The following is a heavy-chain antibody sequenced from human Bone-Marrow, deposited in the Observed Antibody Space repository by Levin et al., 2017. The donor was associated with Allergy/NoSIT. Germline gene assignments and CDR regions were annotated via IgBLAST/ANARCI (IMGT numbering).Heavy chain of an antibody. J-gene: IGHJ4*02. CDR2: ITGSGRDT. CDR1: EFTFSSFA. V-gene: IGHV3-23*01. D-gene: IGHD3-22*01. Sequence: ASETLSLTCAASEFTFSSFAMSWVRQAPGKGLEWVSGITGSGRDTYYADSVKGRFTISRDNSKNTLFLQMDNLRVEDTAIYYCAKDWGFPNSGYPSDYWGQGTLVTVSS. CDR3: AKDWGFPNSGYPSDY.